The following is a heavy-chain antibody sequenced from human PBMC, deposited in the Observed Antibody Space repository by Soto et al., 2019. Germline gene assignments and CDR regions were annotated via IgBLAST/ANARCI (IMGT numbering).Heavy chain of an antibody. D-gene: IGHD3-16*01. CDR1: GFTLSGSW. Sequence: EVQLVESGGDLVQPGGSLRLSCAVSGFTLSGSWMHWVRRPPGKGLVWVSRISADGTNIVYADSVKGRFTISRDNAKNTLYLQMNSLRVEDTAVYFCVRNSGLGYGWGQGTPVTVSS. J-gene: IGHJ4*02. CDR2: ISADGTNI. CDR3: VRNSGLGYG. V-gene: IGHV3-74*03.